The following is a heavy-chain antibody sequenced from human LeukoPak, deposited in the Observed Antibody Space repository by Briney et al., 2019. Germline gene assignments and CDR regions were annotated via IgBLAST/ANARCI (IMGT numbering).Heavy chain of an antibody. Sequence: GGSLGLSCAASGFTVSSNYMTWVRRAPGKGLEWVSVIYSGGSTYYADSVKGRFTISRGNSKNTVYLQMNSLRAEDTALYFCASNDYDSGSYSIWGQGTPVTVSS. D-gene: IGHD3-10*01. CDR1: GFTVSSNY. CDR2: IYSGGST. CDR3: ASNDYDSGSYSI. V-gene: IGHV3-53*01. J-gene: IGHJ4*02.